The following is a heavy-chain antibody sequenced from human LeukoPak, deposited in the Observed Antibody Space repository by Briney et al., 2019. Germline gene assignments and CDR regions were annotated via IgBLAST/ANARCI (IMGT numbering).Heavy chain of an antibody. V-gene: IGHV4-39*01. D-gene: IGHD5-24*01. Sequence: SETLSLTCAVSGGSIHSSNHYWGWIRQPPVKGLEWIGIIYYSGSIYYNPSRKSRVTISVDTSKNQFSLKLSSVTAADTAVYYCARQILFHSERWLQFFDYWGQGILVTVSS. CDR3: ARQILFHSERWLQFFDY. CDR2: IYYSGSI. CDR1: GGSIHSSNHY. J-gene: IGHJ4*02.